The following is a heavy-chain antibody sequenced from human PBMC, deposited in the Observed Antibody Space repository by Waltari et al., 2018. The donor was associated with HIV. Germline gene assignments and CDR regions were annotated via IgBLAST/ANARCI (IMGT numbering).Heavy chain of an antibody. V-gene: IGHV3-23*01. Sequence: EVQLLESGGRLVQPGGSLRLPCAASGFPFSSYAMRGVRQGPGKGLEWVSAISGSGGSTYYADSVKGRFTISRDNSKNTLYLQMNSLRAEDTAVYYCAKDFGQQLAQITVDWGQGTLVTVSS. D-gene: IGHD6-13*01. CDR3: AKDFGQQLAQITVD. J-gene: IGHJ4*02. CDR1: GFPFSSYA. CDR2: ISGSGGST.